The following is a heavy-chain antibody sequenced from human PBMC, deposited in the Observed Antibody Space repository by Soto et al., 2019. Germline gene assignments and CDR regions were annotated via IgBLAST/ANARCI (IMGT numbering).Heavy chain of an antibody. Sequence: SETLSLTCTVSGGSSSSGGYYWTWIRQHPGKGLEWIGCIYYSGRTYYNPSLKSRLTISVDTSKRQLSLKLSSVTAADTAIYYCARTKDYSSSLDYWGQGALVTVSS. J-gene: IGHJ4*02. CDR3: ARTKDYSSSLDY. V-gene: IGHV4-31*03. CDR2: IYYSGRT. CDR1: GGSSSSGGYY. D-gene: IGHD6-6*01.